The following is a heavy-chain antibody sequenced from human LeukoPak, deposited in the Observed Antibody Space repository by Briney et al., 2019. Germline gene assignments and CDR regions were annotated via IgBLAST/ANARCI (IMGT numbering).Heavy chain of an antibody. CDR2: IKEDGSEK. Sequence: GALRLSCETSGFTFSNSWMHWVRQAPGKGLEWVANIKEDGSEKNYVDSVKGRFTISRDNAKNSLYLHMSSLTAADTAVYYCARPSRAESGYSNFDCWGQGTLVTVSS. J-gene: IGHJ4*02. V-gene: IGHV3-7*01. CDR1: GFTFSNSW. D-gene: IGHD3-3*01. CDR3: ARPSRAESGYSNFDC.